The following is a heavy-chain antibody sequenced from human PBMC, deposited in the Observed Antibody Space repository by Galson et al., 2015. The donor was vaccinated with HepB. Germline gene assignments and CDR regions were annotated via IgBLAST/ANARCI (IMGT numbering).Heavy chain of an antibody. Sequence: TLSLTCTVSGDSISSGGWYWTWIRQRPGKGLEWIGYIFYSGATYYNPSLRSRIIISVDTSKSQFHLKLNSVTAADTAVYYCAREWKVYEMGYYFGMDVWGQGIAVTVSS. J-gene: IGHJ6*02. D-gene: IGHD2-8*01. CDR2: IFYSGAT. V-gene: IGHV4-31*03. CDR1: GDSISSGGWY. CDR3: AREWKVYEMGYYFGMDV.